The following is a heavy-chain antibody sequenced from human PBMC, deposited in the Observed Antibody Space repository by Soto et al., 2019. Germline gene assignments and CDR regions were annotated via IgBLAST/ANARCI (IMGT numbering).Heavy chain of an antibody. Sequence: ASVKVSYKASGYTFPRYGLRWVRQAPGQGLEWMGWSSAYNGDTNYAQKLQSRVTVTIDTSTSTAYMELRSLRSDDTAVYYCARDLCSSTSCYTAVDDWGQGTLVTVSS. CDR2: SSAYNGDT. D-gene: IGHD2-2*02. J-gene: IGHJ4*02. CDR3: ARDLCSSTSCYTAVDD. V-gene: IGHV1-18*04. CDR1: GYTFPRYG.